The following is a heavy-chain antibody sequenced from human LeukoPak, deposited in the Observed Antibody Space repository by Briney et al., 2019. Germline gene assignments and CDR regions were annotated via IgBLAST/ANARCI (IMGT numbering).Heavy chain of an antibody. CDR2: IWYDGSNK. CDR1: GFTLSNYA. CDR3: ARGDLRSLLDAFDI. Sequence: GGSLRLSCAASGFTLSNYAMNWVRQAPGKGLEWVAVIWYDGSNKYYADSVKGRFTISRDNSKNTLYLQMNSLRAEDTAVYYCARGDLRSLLDAFDIWGQGTMVTVSS. D-gene: IGHD3-3*01. J-gene: IGHJ3*02. V-gene: IGHV3-33*08.